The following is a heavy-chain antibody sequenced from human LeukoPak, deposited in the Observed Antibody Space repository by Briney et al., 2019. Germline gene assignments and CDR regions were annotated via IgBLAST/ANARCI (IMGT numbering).Heavy chain of an antibody. CDR3: ATRILTGYTNWFDP. CDR2: FDPEDGET. V-gene: IGHV1-24*01. D-gene: IGHD3-9*01. J-gene: IGHJ5*02. Sequence: ASVKVSCKVSGYTLTELSMHWVRQAPGKGLEWMGGFDPEDGETIYAQKFQGRVTMTEDTSTDTAYMELSSLRSEATAVYYCATRILTGYTNWFDPWGQGTLVTVSS. CDR1: GYTLTELS.